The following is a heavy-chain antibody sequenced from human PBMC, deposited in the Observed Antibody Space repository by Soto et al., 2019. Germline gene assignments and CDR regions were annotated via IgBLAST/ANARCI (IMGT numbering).Heavy chain of an antibody. Sequence: QVPLVQSGAEVKKPGASVKVSCKASGYTFTSYGISWVRQAPGQGLEWMGWISAYNGNTNYAQKLQGRVTMTTDTSTSTAYMELRSLRSDDTAVYYCARGLTIFGVVMIYYYYGMDVWGQGTTVTVSS. CDR2: ISAYNGNT. CDR1: GYTFTSYG. CDR3: ARGLTIFGVVMIYYYYGMDV. J-gene: IGHJ6*02. V-gene: IGHV1-18*01. D-gene: IGHD3-3*01.